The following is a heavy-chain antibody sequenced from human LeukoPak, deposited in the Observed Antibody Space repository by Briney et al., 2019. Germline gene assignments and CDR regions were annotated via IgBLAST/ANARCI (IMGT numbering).Heavy chain of an antibody. J-gene: IGHJ5*02. D-gene: IGHD3-22*01. Sequence: PGGSLRLSCAASGFTFSSYWMSWVRQAPGKGLEWVANIKQDGSEKYYVDSVKGRFTISRDNAKNSLFLQINNLRAEDTAVYCCANGGTYSSGPWGQGTLVTVSS. V-gene: IGHV3-7*01. CDR3: ANGGTYSSGP. CDR1: GFTFSSYW. CDR2: IKQDGSEK.